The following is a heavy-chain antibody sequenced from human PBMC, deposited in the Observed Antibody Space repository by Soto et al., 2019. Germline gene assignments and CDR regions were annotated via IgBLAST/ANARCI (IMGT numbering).Heavy chain of an antibody. J-gene: IGHJ5*02. D-gene: IGHD1-1*01. V-gene: IGHV4-39*01. CDR1: GGSISSSSYY. CDR2: IYYSGST. Sequence: ETLYLTFTVSGGSISSSSYYWGWIRQPPGKGLEWIGSIYYSGSTYYNPSLKSRVTISVDTSKNQFSLKLSSVTAADTAVYYCERHVIYNNNWFDPWGQGTLVTVSS. CDR3: ERHVIYNNNWFDP.